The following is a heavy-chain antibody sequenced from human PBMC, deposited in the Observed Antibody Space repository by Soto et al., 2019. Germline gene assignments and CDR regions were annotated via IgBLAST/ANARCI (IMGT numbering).Heavy chain of an antibody. D-gene: IGHD5-12*01. CDR1: GGSFSGYY. CDR3: ARVRLRYFDY. CDR2: INHSGST. Sequence: QVQLQQWGAGLLKPSETLSLTCAVYGGSFSGYYWSWIRQPPGKGLEWIGEINHSGSTNYNPSLKSRVTISVDTSKNLFSLKLSSVTAADTAVYYCARVRLRYFDYWGQGTLVTVSS. J-gene: IGHJ4*02. V-gene: IGHV4-34*01.